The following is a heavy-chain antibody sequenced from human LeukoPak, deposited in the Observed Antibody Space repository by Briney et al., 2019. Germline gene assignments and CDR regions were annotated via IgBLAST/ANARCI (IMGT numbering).Heavy chain of an antibody. Sequence: GESLKISCKGSGYTFSTYWIAWVRQMPGKGLEWMGIIYPSDSDTRYSPSFQGQVTISADKSISTAYLQWSSLKASDTAMYYCARHGTTGSGYSNWVDPWGHGTLVTV. CDR3: ARHGTTGSGYSNWVDP. V-gene: IGHV5-51*01. D-gene: IGHD3-3*01. CDR2: IYPSDSDT. J-gene: IGHJ5*02. CDR1: GYTFSTYW.